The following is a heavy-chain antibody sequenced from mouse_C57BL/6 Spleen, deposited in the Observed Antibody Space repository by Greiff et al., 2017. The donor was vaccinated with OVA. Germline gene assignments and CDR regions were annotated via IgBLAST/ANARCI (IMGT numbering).Heavy chain of an antibody. CDR3: ARVVYCGYPGLAY. J-gene: IGHJ3*01. CDR2: IYPGSGST. D-gene: IGHD1-1*01. V-gene: IGHV1-55*01. Sequence: VQLQQPGAELVKPGASVKMSCKASGYTFTSYWITWVKQRPGQGLEWIGDIYPGSGSTNYNEKFKSKATLTADTSSSTAYMQLSSLTSEDSAVYYCARVVYCGYPGLAYWGQGTLVTVSA. CDR1: GYTFTSYW.